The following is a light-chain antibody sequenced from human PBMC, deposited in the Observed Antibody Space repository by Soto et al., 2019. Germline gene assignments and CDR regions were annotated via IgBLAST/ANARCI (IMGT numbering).Light chain of an antibody. CDR3: LQYNNWPPWT. V-gene: IGKV3-15*01. J-gene: IGKJ1*01. Sequence: ETVMTQSPATLSVSPGERATLSCRASQSVTSKLAWYQQKPGQPPRLLIYGASTRATGIPARFSGSGSGTEFTLTISSLQSEDFAVYYCLQYNNWPPWTFGLGTKVDIK. CDR1: QSVTSK. CDR2: GAS.